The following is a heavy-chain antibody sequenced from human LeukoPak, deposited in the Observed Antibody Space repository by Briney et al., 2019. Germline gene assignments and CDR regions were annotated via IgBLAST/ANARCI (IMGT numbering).Heavy chain of an antibody. D-gene: IGHD4-17*01. Sequence: SETLSLTCTVSGGSISSGDYYWSWIRQPPGKGLEWIGYIYYSGSTYYNPSLKSRVTISVDTSKNQFPLKLSSVTAADTAVYYCARVHGDYTLDWYFDLWGRGTLVTVSS. CDR3: ARVHGDYTLDWYFDL. CDR2: IYYSGST. CDR1: GGSISSGDYY. V-gene: IGHV4-30-4*02. J-gene: IGHJ2*01.